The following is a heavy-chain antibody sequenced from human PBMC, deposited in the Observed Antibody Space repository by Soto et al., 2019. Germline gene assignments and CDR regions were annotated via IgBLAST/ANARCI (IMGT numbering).Heavy chain of an antibody. D-gene: IGHD1-1*01. CDR1: GGSITSGGFF. CDR3: VRDGKKTLRDWFDP. CDR2: IYYSGYT. Sequence: SETLSLTCSVSGGSITSGGFFWSWVRQDPGEGLELIGYIYYSGYTYYHPSLKSRVSISVDTSKNQFSRKRSSVTAADTAVYYCVRDGKKTLRDWFDPWGQGISVTVSS. V-gene: IGHV4-30-4*02. J-gene: IGHJ5*02.